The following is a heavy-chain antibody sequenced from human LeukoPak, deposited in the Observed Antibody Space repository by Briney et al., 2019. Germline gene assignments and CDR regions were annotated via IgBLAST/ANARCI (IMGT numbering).Heavy chain of an antibody. Sequence: GASVKVSCKASGYTFTSYGISWVRQAPGQGLEWMGWISAYNGNTNYAQKLQGRVTMTTDTSTSTAYMELRSLRSDDTAVYYCARAGRGHYYGSGSYYYYMDVWGKGTTVTISS. V-gene: IGHV1-18*01. CDR3: ARAGRGHYYGSGSYYYYMDV. J-gene: IGHJ6*03. CDR1: GYTFTSYG. CDR2: ISAYNGNT. D-gene: IGHD3-10*01.